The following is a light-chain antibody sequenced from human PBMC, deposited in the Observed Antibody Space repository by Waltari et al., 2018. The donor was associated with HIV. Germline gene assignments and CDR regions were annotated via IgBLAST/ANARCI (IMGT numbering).Light chain of an antibody. V-gene: IGLV2-14*01. CDR3: SSYTSSSTQV. CDR2: EVT. Sequence: QSALTQPASVSGSPGQSITISCTGTSSDVGGYNYVFWYQQHPGQAPKLMIYEVTSRPSGVSNRFSGSKSGNTASLTISGLQDEDEADYSCSSYTSSSTQVFGTGTKVTVL. CDR1: SSDVGGYNY. J-gene: IGLJ1*01.